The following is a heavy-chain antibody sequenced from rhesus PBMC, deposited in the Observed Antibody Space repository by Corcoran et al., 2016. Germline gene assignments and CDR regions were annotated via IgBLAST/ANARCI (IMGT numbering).Heavy chain of an antibody. J-gene: IGHJ4*01. CDR2: ITYSGST. CDR3: ARDNDWDYYFDY. CDR1: GGSISSGYYY. V-gene: IGHV4-122*02. D-gene: IGHD1-26*01. Sequence: QVQLQESGPGLVKPSETLSLTCAVSGGSISSGYYYWSWIRQPPGKGLEWIGYITYSGSTSYNPSLKSRVTISSDTSKNQFSLKLSSVTAADTAVYYCARDNDWDYYFDYWGQGVLVTVSS.